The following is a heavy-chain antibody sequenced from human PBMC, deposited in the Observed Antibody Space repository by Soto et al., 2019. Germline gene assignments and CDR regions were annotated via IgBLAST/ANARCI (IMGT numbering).Heavy chain of an antibody. CDR2: IYESGST. J-gene: IGHJ1*01. D-gene: IGHD6-13*01. V-gene: IGHV4-4*02. CDR3: ARGGSSSWLRIFHH. Sequence: SETLSLTCAVSGVSISTANWWSWVRQPPGKGLEWIGEIYESGSTNYNPSLKSRVAISLDKSKNQFSLKLSSVTAADTAVYYCARGGSSSWLRIFHHWGQGTLVTVSS. CDR1: GVSISTANW.